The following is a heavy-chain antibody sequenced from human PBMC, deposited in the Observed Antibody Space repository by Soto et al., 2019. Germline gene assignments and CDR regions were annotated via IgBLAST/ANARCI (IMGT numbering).Heavy chain of an antibody. J-gene: IGHJ4*02. CDR2: IIPIFGTT. D-gene: IGHD3-3*02. CDR3: ARLRTFYSPFED. Sequence: QVQLVQSGAEVKRPGSSMKVSCKASGGTFSNYAISWVCQAPGQGLEWVGGIIPIFGTTSYAQKFQGRVTITADESTTTAYMELSSLRSADTAVYFCARLRTFYSPFEDWGQGTLVTVSS. V-gene: IGHV1-69*01. CDR1: GGTFSNYA.